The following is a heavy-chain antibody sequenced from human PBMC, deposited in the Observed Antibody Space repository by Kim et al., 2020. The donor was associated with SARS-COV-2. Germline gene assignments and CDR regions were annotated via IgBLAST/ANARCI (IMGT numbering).Heavy chain of an antibody. V-gene: IGHV3-30*04. D-gene: IGHD3-22*01. Sequence: GGSLRLSCAASGFTFSSYAMHWVRQAPGKGLEWVAVISYDGSNKYYADSVKGRFTISRDNSKNTLYLQMNSLRAEDTAVYYCAREVHDSSGYYHFDYWGQGTLVTVSS. J-gene: IGHJ4*02. CDR3: AREVHDSSGYYHFDY. CDR2: ISYDGSNK. CDR1: GFTFSSYA.